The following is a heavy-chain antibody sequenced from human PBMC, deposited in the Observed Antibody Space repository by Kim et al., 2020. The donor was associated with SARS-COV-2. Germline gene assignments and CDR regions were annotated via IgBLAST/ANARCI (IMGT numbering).Heavy chain of an antibody. CDR2: IYPGDSDT. Sequence: GESLKISCKGSGYSFTSYWIGWVRQMPGKGLEWMGIIYPGDSDTRYSPSFQGQVTISADKSISTAYLQWSILKASDTAMYYCARQETDGENSSPFLVWGQGTLVTVSS. CDR3: ARQETDGENSSPFLV. CDR1: GYSFTSYW. J-gene: IGHJ4*02. V-gene: IGHV5-51*01. D-gene: IGHD3-22*01.